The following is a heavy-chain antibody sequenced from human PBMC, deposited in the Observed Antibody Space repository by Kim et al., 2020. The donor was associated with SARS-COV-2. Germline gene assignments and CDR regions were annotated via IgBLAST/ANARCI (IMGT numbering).Heavy chain of an antibody. CDR3: ASFSYAPAALDY. V-gene: IGHV3-30*01. D-gene: IGHD2-2*01. Sequence: YCADSVKGRFTISRDKSKNTLYLQMNSLRAEDTAVYYCASFSYAPAALDYWGQGTLVTVSS. J-gene: IGHJ4*02.